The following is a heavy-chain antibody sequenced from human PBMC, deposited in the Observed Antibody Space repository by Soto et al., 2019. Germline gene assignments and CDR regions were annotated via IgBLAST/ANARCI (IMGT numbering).Heavy chain of an antibody. CDR1: GGSVRSGNHF. D-gene: IGHD3-10*01. V-gene: IGHV4-61*01. Sequence: SETLSLTCSVSGGSVRSGNHFWNWIRQPPGRGLEWLGYMYYTGVTNYNPSLKSRVSMSVDTSKNQFSPKLTSLTAADTAVYYCARGGEPLGYYGLDVWGQGTTVTVSS. CDR3: ARGGEPLGYYGLDV. J-gene: IGHJ6*02. CDR2: MYYTGVT.